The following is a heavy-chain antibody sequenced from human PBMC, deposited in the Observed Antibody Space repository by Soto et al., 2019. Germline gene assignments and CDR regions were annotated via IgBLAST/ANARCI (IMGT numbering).Heavy chain of an antibody. D-gene: IGHD5-18*01. V-gene: IGHV1-3*01. CDR3: ATSPGYSYGDY. Sequence: QVQLVQSGAEVKKPGASVKVSCKASGYTFTSYAMHWVRQAPGQRLEWMGWINAGNGNTKYSQKLQGRVTITRDTSASTAYMELSSLRSEDTAVYYCATSPGYSYGDYWGQGTLVTVSS. J-gene: IGHJ4*02. CDR1: GYTFTSYA. CDR2: INAGNGNT.